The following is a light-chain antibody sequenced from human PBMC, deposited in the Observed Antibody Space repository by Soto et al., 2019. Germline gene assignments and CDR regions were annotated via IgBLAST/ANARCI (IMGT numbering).Light chain of an antibody. CDR3: QSYDSDFVV. CDR1: SGSIANNY. CDR2: ENN. V-gene: IGLV6-57*04. Sequence: NFMLTQPHSVSESLGKTLSISCTRSSGSIANNYVQWYQQRPGSAPTTVIYENNQRLSGVPDRFSGSTDGSSNSAYLTISGLQTEDEADYYCQSYDSDFVVFGGGTKLTVL. J-gene: IGLJ2*01.